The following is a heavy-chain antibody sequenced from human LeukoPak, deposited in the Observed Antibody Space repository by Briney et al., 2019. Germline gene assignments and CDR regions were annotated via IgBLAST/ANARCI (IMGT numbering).Heavy chain of an antibody. D-gene: IGHD3-10*01. Sequence: TSSSYAMSWVRQPPGKGLEWIGSIYDSGSTYYNPSLKSRVTISVDTSKNQFSLKLNSVTAADTAVYYCARHYGPWGQGTLVTVSS. CDR2: IYDSGST. CDR3: ARHYGP. CDR1: TSSSYA. J-gene: IGHJ5*02. V-gene: IGHV4-39*01.